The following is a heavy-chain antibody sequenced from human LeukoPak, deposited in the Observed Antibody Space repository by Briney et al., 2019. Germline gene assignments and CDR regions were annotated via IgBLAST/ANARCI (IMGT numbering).Heavy chain of an antibody. CDR1: GGSISSYY. V-gene: IGHV4-4*07. J-gene: IGHJ5*02. CDR2: IYTSGST. Sequence: SETLSLTCTVSGGSISSYYWSWIRQPAGKGLEWIGRIYTSGSTNYNPSLKSRVTMSVDTSKNQFSLKLSSVTAADTAVYYCARDRRDDYDISSGFDPWGQGTLVTVSS. CDR3: ARDRRDDYDISSGFDP. D-gene: IGHD3-9*01.